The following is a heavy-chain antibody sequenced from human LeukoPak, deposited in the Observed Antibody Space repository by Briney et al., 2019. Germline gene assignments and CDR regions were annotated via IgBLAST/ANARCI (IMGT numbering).Heavy chain of an antibody. CDR3: TKRGAYGSGRSYFFEF. V-gene: IGHV3-23*01. Sequence: GGSLRLSCAASGFTFSTHPMSWARQAPGKGLEWVSTISDTGVDTFYANSVKGRFAISRDNFKNMLYLQMNNLRAEDTAVYYCTKRGAYGSGRSYFFEFWGQGTLVTVFS. D-gene: IGHD2-15*01. CDR2: ISDTGVDT. J-gene: IGHJ4*02. CDR1: GFTFSTHP.